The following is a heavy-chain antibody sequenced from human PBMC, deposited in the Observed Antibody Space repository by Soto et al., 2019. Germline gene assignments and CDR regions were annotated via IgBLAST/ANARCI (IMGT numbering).Heavy chain of an antibody. CDR3: AKDRDYPRDQFHY. V-gene: IGHV3-23*04. Sequence: VLLVESGGGLVKPGGSLRLSCATSGFTFSINALSWVRQAPGKGLEWVSAISANGQGIYYADSVRGRFSISRDNSRNTVFLHMDSLRAEDTAVYYCAKDRDYPRDQFHYWGQGTLVTVSS. D-gene: IGHD2-2*01. J-gene: IGHJ4*02. CDR2: ISANGQGI. CDR1: GFTFSINA.